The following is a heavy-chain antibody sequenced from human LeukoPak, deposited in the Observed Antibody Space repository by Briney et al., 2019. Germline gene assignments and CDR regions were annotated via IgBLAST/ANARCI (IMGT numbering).Heavy chain of an antibody. CDR1: GFTFSSYS. Sequence: GGSLRLSCAASGFTFSSYSMNWVRQAPGEGLEWVSSISSSSSYIYYADSVKGRFTISRDNAKNSLYLQMNSLRAEDTAVYYCARDGTTDVVVIAIGGYDAFDIWGQGTMVTVSS. J-gene: IGHJ3*02. V-gene: IGHV3-21*01. CDR3: ARDGTTDVVVIAIGGYDAFDI. D-gene: IGHD2-21*01. CDR2: ISSSSSYI.